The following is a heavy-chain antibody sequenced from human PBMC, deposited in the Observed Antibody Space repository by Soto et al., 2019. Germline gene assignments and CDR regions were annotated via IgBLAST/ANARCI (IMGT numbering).Heavy chain of an antibody. Sequence: QVQLQQSGPGLVKPSETLSLTCSVSSGPSSSHNWCWIRQPPGRGPEWIGYVYSTGGTSYNPSLKSRVTISADTPTKRISLTLTSVTAADAAVYYCVREGIRNLHGLVDVWGQWTTVRVSS. CDR3: VREGIRNLHGLVDV. CDR1: SGPSSSHN. V-gene: IGHV4-4*08. D-gene: IGHD1-1*01. CDR2: VYSTGGT. J-gene: IGHJ6*02.